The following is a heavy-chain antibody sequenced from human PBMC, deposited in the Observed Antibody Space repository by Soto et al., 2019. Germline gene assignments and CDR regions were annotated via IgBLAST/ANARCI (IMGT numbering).Heavy chain of an antibody. D-gene: IGHD3-22*01. CDR1: GGSISSYY. Sequence: NPSETLSLTCTVSGGSISSYYWSWIRQPPGKGLEWIGYIYYSGSTNYNPSLKSRVTISVDTSKSQFSLKLSSVTAADTAVYYCARVPTRPNDSSGYPWGQGTLVTVSS. CDR2: IYYSGST. J-gene: IGHJ5*02. CDR3: ARVPTRPNDSSGYP. V-gene: IGHV4-59*01.